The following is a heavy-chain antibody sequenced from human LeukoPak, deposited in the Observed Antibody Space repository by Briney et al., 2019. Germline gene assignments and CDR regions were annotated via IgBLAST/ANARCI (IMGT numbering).Heavy chain of an antibody. J-gene: IGHJ4*02. D-gene: IGHD4-11*01. Sequence: ASVKVSCKASGYTFTSYDINWVRQATGQGLEWMGWMNPNSGNTGYAQKFQGRVTMTRNTSISTAYMELSSLRSEDTAVYYCVADRYSNNPSFDYWGQGTLVTVSS. CDR2: MNPNSGNT. V-gene: IGHV1-8*01. CDR1: GYTFTSYD. CDR3: VADRYSNNPSFDY.